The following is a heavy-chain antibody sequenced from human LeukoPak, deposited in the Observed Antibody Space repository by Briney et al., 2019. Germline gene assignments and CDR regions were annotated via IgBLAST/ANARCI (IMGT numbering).Heavy chain of an antibody. Sequence: PSETLSLTCTVSGGSISSGGYYWSWIRQHPGKGLEWIGYIYYSGSTYYNPSLKGRVTISVDTSKNQFSLKLSSVTAADTAVYYCARAQTRHWFDPWGQGTLVTVSS. J-gene: IGHJ5*02. CDR2: IYYSGST. V-gene: IGHV4-31*03. CDR3: ARAQTRHWFDP. CDR1: GGSISSGGYY.